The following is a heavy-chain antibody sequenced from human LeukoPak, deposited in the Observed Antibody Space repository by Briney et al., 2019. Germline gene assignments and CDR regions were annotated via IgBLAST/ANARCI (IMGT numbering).Heavy chain of an antibody. J-gene: IGHJ6*02. V-gene: IGHV4-39*07. CDR3: AREGVIYYYYGMDV. CDR2: IYYSGST. CDR1: GGSISSSSYY. D-gene: IGHD2-21*01. Sequence: SETLSLTCTVSGGSISSSSYYWGWIRQPPGKGLEWIGSIYYSGSTYYNPSLKSRVPISVDTSKNQFSLKLSSVTAADTAVYYCAREGVIYYYYGMDVWGQGTTVTVSS.